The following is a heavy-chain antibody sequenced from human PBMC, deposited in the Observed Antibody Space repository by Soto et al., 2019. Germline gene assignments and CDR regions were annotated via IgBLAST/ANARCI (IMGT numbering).Heavy chain of an antibody. V-gene: IGHV3-33*01. Sequence: GGSLRLSCAVSGFTFSSYGMQWVRQAPGKGLEWVAIIWYDGSNKYYADSVKGRFTISRDNSKSTLYLQMNSLRAENTAVYYCARAFLRGSAATIDYWGQGSLVTVSS. CDR2: IWYDGSNK. CDR1: GFTFSSYG. D-gene: IGHD3-10*01. CDR3: ARAFLRGSAATIDY. J-gene: IGHJ4*02.